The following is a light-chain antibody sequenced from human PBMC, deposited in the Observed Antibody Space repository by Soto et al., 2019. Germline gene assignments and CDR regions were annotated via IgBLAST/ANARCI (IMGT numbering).Light chain of an antibody. J-gene: IGLJ1*01. CDR3: AAWDDTSSFV. Sequence: QSVLPKPPSATGTPGQRVIISCSGGSSNIGGNTVNWYQHLPGTAPRLLIYTNDQRPSGVPDRFSGSKSGTSASLAISGLQSEDEADYYCAAWDDTSSFVFGTGTKVTVL. CDR2: TND. V-gene: IGLV1-44*01. CDR1: SSNIGGNT.